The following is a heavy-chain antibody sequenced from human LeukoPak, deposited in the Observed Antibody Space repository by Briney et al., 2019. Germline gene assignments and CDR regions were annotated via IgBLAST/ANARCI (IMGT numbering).Heavy chain of an antibody. Sequence: GGSLRLSCAASGFTFSSYSMNWVRQAPGKGLEWVSVIYSGGSTYYADSVKGRFTISRDNSKNTLYLQMNSLRAEDTAVYYCARTDSYDSSGYPFDYWGQGTLVTVSS. CDR1: GFTFSSYS. D-gene: IGHD3-22*01. CDR2: IYSGGST. V-gene: IGHV3-66*01. CDR3: ARTDSYDSSGYPFDY. J-gene: IGHJ4*02.